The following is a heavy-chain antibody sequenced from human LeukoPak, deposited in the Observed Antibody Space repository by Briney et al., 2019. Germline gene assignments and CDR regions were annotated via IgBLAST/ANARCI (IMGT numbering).Heavy chain of an antibody. CDR3: AAGGIVGATINFDY. CDR2: IVVGSGNT. D-gene: IGHD1-26*01. Sequence: ASVTVSCKASGFTFTSSAVQWVRQARGQRLEWIGWIVVGSGNTNYAQKFQERVTITRDMSTSTAYMELSSLRSEDTAVYYCAAGGIVGATINFDYWGQGTLVTVSS. J-gene: IGHJ4*02. V-gene: IGHV1-58*01. CDR1: GFTFTSSA.